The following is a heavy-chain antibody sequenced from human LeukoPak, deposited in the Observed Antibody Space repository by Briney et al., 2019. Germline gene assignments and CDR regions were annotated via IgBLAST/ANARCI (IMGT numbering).Heavy chain of an antibody. CDR3: ARDHDYYASGTYYNDY. CDR2: IKQDGSEK. CDR1: GFTFSSYW. Sequence: GGSLRLSCAASGFTFSSYWMSWVRQAPGKGLEWVANIKQDGSEKYYVDSVKSRFTVSRDNAKNSLYLQMNSLRAEDTAVYYCARDHDYYASGTYYNDYRGQGTLVTVSS. D-gene: IGHD3-10*01. J-gene: IGHJ4*02. V-gene: IGHV3-7*01.